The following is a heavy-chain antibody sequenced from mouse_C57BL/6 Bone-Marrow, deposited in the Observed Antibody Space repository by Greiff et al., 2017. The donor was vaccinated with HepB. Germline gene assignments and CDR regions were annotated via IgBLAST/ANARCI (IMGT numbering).Heavy chain of an antibody. CDR2: ISSGGSYT. Sequence: EVKLQESGGDLVKPGGSLKLSCAASGFTFSSYGMSWVRQTPDKRLEWVATISSGGSYTYYPDSVKGRFTISRDNAKNTLYLQMSSLKSEDTAMYYCARLTYDGYYWGQGTLVTVSA. CDR1: GFTFSSYG. CDR3: ARLTYDGYY. J-gene: IGHJ3*01. D-gene: IGHD2-3*01. V-gene: IGHV5-6*01.